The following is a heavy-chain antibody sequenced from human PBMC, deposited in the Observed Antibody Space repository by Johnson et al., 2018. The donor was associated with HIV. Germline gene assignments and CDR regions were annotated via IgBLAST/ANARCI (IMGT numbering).Heavy chain of an antibody. V-gene: IGHV3-11*01. D-gene: IGHD4/OR15-4a*01. CDR2: ISSSGSTI. CDR1: GFTFSDYY. J-gene: IGHJ3*01. CDR3: ARRGDFGAYYPFDF. Sequence: QVQLVESGGGVVQPGRSLRLSCAASGFTFSDYYMSWIRQAPGKGLAWVSYISSSGSTIYYADSVKGRFTISRDDSKNSLYLQMNSLKTEDTAVYYCARRGDFGAYYPFDFWGQGTMVTVSS.